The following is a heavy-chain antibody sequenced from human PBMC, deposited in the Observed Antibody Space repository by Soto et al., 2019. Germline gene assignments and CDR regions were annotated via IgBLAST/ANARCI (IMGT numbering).Heavy chain of an antibody. CDR2: ISGSGGST. J-gene: IGHJ5*02. CDR3: AKDAIVVVPAAICWFDP. Sequence: GGSLRLSCAASGFTFSSYAMSWVRQAPGKGLEWVSAISGSGGSTYYADSVKGRFTISRDNSKNTLYLQMNSLRAEDTAVYYCAKDAIVVVPAAICWFDPWGQGTLVTVSS. CDR1: GFTFSSYA. D-gene: IGHD2-2*01. V-gene: IGHV3-23*01.